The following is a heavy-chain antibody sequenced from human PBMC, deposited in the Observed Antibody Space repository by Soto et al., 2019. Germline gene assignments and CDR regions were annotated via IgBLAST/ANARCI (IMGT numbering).Heavy chain of an antibody. V-gene: IGHV4-31*03. Sequence: TLALSSTVSGGTISSCGYYWRWISQHPGKGLEWIGYIYYSGSTYYNPSLKSRVTISVDTSKNQFSLKLSSVTAADTAVYYCARDAQPEENNWFDPWGQGTLVTVSS. J-gene: IGHJ5*02. D-gene: IGHD6-13*01. CDR3: ARDAQPEENNWFDP. CDR1: GGTISSCGYY. CDR2: IYYSGST.